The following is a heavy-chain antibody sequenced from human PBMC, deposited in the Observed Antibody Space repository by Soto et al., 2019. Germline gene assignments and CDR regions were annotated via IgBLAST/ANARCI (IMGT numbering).Heavy chain of an antibody. J-gene: IGHJ5*01. Sequence: QVQLQQSGPGLVKPSQTLSLTCAISGDSVSTNSATWDWIRQSPSRGLEWLGRTYYRSKWEIDYAVYVRARITNNPATSNSKLYLQLNSVTPDDTAVYYCARLIGNSWLDSWGQGILVTVSS. CDR3: ARLIGNSWLDS. CDR1: GDSVSTNSAT. CDR2: TYYRSKWEI. V-gene: IGHV6-1*01. D-gene: IGHD3-16*01.